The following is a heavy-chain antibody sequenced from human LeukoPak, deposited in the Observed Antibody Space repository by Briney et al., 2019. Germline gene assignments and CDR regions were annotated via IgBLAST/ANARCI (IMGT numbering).Heavy chain of an antibody. D-gene: IGHD3-16*01. V-gene: IGHV1-18*01. CDR2: ISGYNANT. CDR3: ARGSHRLYDYVWGTYESKDY. CDR1: GYTFTNYG. J-gene: IGHJ4*02. Sequence: ASVKVSCKASGYTFTNYGISWVRQAPGQGLEWMGGISGYNANTNYVQKFQGRVTMTTDTSTHTTYMELRSLRSDDTAVYYCARGSHRLYDYVWGTYESKDYWGQGTLVTVSS.